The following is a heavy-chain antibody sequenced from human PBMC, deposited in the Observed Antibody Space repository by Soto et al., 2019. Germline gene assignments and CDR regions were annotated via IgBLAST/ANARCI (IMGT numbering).Heavy chain of an antibody. Sequence: GGSLRLSCAASGFTFSDYYMSWIRQAPGKGLEWVSYISSSGSTIYYADSVKGRFTISRDNAKNSLYLQMNSLRAEDTAVYYCARHVVVVAATFDYWGQGTLVTVSS. CDR3: ARHVVVVAATFDY. D-gene: IGHD2-15*01. CDR1: GFTFSDYY. J-gene: IGHJ4*02. CDR2: ISSSGSTI. V-gene: IGHV3-11*01.